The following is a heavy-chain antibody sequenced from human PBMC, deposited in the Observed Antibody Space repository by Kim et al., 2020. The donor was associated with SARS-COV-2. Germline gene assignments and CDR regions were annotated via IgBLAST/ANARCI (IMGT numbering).Heavy chain of an antibody. D-gene: IGHD2-2*01. Sequence: SETLSLTCTVSGGSISSSSYYWGWIRQPPGKGLEWIGSIYYSGSTYYNPSLKSRVTISVDTSKNQFSLKLSSVTAADTAVYYCARGYCSSTSCYFRYYYGMDVWGQGTTVTVSS. CDR2: IYYSGST. J-gene: IGHJ6*02. CDR3: ARGYCSSTSCYFRYYYGMDV. CDR1: GGSISSSSYY. V-gene: IGHV4-39*07.